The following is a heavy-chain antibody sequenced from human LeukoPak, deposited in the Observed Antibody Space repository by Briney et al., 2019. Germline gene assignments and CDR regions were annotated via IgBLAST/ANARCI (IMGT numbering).Heavy chain of an antibody. CDR1: GDSLSSYY. CDR2: IYTSGST. J-gene: IGHJ5*02. CDR3: ARDLTVATIMLDP. D-gene: IGHD5-12*01. Sequence: SETLSLTRTVSGDSLSSYYWSWIRQPAGKGLEWIGRIYTSGSTNYNPSLKSRVTTSVDTSKNQFSLKLSSVTAAGTAVYYCARDLTVATIMLDPWGQGTLVTVSS. V-gene: IGHV4-4*07.